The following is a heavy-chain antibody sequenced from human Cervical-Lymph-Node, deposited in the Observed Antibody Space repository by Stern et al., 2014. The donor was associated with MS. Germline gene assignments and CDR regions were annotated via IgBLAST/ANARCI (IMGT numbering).Heavy chain of an antibody. CDR2: VYHTGST. CDR3: ARGGRMASMFY. D-gene: IGHD5-24*01. V-gene: IGHV4-59*01. J-gene: IGHJ4*02. Sequence: QVQLQESGPGLVRPSETLSLTCNVSGGSMPDYYWSWIRQPPGKGLEWIGYVYHTGSTRYNPSLKSRVTISIDTSKSQFALKVNSVTTADTAVYYCARGGRMASMFYWGQGTLVTVSS. CDR1: GGSMPDYY.